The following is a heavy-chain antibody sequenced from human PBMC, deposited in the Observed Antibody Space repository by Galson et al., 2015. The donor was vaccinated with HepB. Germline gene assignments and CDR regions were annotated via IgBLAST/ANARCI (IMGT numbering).Heavy chain of an antibody. Sequence: SLRLSCAASGFTVSTKYMSWVRQAPGKGLEWVSVVYYGGATDYADSVKGRFTLSRDISKNTLYLQMNRLRPEDTAMYYCATEGDTDTWYRYWGQGTLVTVSS. CDR1: GFTVSTKY. CDR2: VYYGGAT. J-gene: IGHJ4*02. CDR3: ATEGDTDTWYRY. V-gene: IGHV3-66*01. D-gene: IGHD6-13*01.